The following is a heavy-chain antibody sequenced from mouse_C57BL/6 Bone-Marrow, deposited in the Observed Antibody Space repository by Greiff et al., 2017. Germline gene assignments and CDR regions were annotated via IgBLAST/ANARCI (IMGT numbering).Heavy chain of an antibody. D-gene: IGHD1-1*01. CDR1: GYTFTSYW. CDR3: AFITTVMEYFDV. CDR2: LDPNSSGT. V-gene: IGHV1-72*01. Sequence: VQLQQPGAELVKPGASVKLSCKASGYTFTSYWMHWVKQRPGRGLEWIGRLDPNSSGTKYNEKFKSEATLTVDKPSSTAYMQLSSLTSEDSAVYYCAFITTVMEYFDVWGTGTTVTVSS. J-gene: IGHJ1*03.